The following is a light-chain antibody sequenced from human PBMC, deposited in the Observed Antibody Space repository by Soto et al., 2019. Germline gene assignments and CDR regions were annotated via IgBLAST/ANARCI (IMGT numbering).Light chain of an antibody. Sequence: EVVLTQSPATLSLSPGESATLSCRASRSIGTSLAWYQHRPGQPPRLLIYDAFNRATGIPARFSGGGSGTDFPLHITSLEPEDFAVYYCQQRASWPPFTFGGGTKVDIK. CDR1: RSIGTS. CDR3: QQRASWPPFT. V-gene: IGKV3-11*01. CDR2: DAF. J-gene: IGKJ4*01.